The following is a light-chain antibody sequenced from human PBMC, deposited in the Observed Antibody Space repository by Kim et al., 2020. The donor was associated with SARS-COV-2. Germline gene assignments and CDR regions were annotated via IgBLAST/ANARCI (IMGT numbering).Light chain of an antibody. J-gene: IGLJ2*01. V-gene: IGLV3-21*03. CDR1: KIGSKS. Sequence: SYELTQPPSVSVAPGKTARITCGGDKIGSKSAHWYQQKPGQAPVLVVYDDSDRPSGIPERFSGSNSGDTNTLTISRVEAGDEADYYCQVWDSSSCLSFFGGGTQLTVL. CDR3: QVWDSSSCLSF. CDR2: DDS.